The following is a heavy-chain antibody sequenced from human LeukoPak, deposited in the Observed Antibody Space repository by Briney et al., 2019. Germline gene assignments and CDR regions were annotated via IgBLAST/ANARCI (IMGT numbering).Heavy chain of an antibody. Sequence: PGGSLRLSCAASGFTFSSYGMHWVRQAPGKGLEWVAFIRYDGSNKYYADSVKGRFTISRDNSKNTLCLQMNSLRAEDTAVYYCAKKGSYYYDSSGLDYWGQGTLVTVSS. CDR2: IRYDGSNK. J-gene: IGHJ4*02. D-gene: IGHD3-22*01. V-gene: IGHV3-30*02. CDR3: AKKGSYYYDSSGLDY. CDR1: GFTFSSYG.